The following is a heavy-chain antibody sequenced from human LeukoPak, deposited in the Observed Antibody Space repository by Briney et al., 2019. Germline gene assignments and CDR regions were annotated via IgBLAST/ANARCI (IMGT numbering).Heavy chain of an antibody. Sequence: GGSLRLSCAASGFVFRNYSMSWVRQAPGKGLEWVASIKNDGSEKYYVDSVRGRYTISRDNTKNSLYLQMSSLRAEDTAVYYCATDRGWRTSGYYLYYFEYWGQGTLVTFSS. CDR2: IKNDGSEK. J-gene: IGHJ4*02. D-gene: IGHD3-3*01. CDR3: ATDRGWRTSGYYLYYFEY. V-gene: IGHV3-7*01. CDR1: GFVFRNYS.